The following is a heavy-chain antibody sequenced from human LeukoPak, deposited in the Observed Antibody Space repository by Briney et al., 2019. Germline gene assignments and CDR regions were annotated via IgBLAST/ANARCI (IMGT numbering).Heavy chain of an antibody. D-gene: IGHD6-13*01. Sequence: GGSLRLSCAASGFTFSSYAMSWVRQAPGKGLEWVSAISGSGGSTYYADSVKGRFTISRDNSKNTLYLQMNSLRAEDTAVYYCAKRLVRLDYYYYYGMDVWGQGTTVTVSS. CDR3: AKRLVRLDYYYYYGMDV. CDR2: ISGSGGST. J-gene: IGHJ6*02. CDR1: GFTFSSYA. V-gene: IGHV3-23*01.